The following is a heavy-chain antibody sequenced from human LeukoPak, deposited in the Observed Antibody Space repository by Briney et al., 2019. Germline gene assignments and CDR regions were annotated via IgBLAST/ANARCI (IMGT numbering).Heavy chain of an antibody. Sequence: PGGSLRLSCAASGFTLSNYWMNWVRQRPGKGPVWVSRISSDGTNINYADFVKGRFTISRDNAKNTLYLQMNSLRAEDTAVYYCATSHSSSWLSYWGQGTLVTVSS. CDR3: ATSHSSSWLSY. J-gene: IGHJ4*02. CDR1: GFTLSNYW. V-gene: IGHV3-74*01. D-gene: IGHD6-13*01. CDR2: ISSDGTNI.